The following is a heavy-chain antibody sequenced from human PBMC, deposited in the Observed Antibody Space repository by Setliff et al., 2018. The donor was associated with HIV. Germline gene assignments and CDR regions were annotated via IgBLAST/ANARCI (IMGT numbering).Heavy chain of an antibody. J-gene: IGHJ4*02. CDR1: GDTFITYW. Sequence: PGESLKISCQGLGDTFITYWIGWVRQMPGKGLEWMGIIYPGDSDTRYSPSFQGQVTMSVDKSITTAYLHWNSLKASDTAMYYCATVDPNYGDYGNFWGQGTLVTVSS. V-gene: IGHV5-51*01. D-gene: IGHD4-17*01. CDR3: ATVDPNYGDYGNF. CDR2: IYPGDSDT.